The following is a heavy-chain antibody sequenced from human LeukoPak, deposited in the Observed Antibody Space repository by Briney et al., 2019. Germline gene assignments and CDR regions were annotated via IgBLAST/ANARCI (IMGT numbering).Heavy chain of an antibody. J-gene: IGHJ6*03. D-gene: IGHD6-19*01. V-gene: IGHV3-23*01. CDR1: GFTFSSYD. CDR3: AKAPPIAVAGRLYYYYYMDV. Sequence: GGSLRLSCAASGFTFSSYDMSWVRQAPGKGLEWVSSISGSGANTYYADSVKGRFTISRDNSKNTLYLQMNSLRAEDTAVYYCAKAPPIAVAGRLYYYYYMDVWGKGTTVTVSS. CDR2: ISGSGANT.